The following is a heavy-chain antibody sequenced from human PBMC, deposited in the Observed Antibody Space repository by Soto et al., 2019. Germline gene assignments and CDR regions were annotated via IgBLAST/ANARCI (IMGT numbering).Heavy chain of an antibody. J-gene: IGHJ4*02. Sequence: QVQLVQSGAEVKKPGASVEVSCKTSGYTFSDHYTHWVRQAPGQGLEWMGWINPNSGGTGYAEKFQGSVSMTRDTSVSHAYMELTRLNSDDTAVYYCVRGGPVAGPTSSEAYHPFDFWGQGTLVTVSS. CDR3: VRGGPVAGPTSSEAYHPFDF. CDR1: GYTFSDHY. V-gene: IGHV1-2*02. CDR2: INPNSGGT. D-gene: IGHD6-19*01.